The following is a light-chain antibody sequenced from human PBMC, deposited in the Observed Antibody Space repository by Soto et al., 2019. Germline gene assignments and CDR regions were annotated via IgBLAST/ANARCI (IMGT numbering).Light chain of an antibody. Sequence: EIVLTQSPATLSLSPGERATLSCRASQSVRSNLACYQQRPGQAPRLLIYGASNRATGIPDRFSGSGSGTDFTLTISRLEPEDFAVYYCQQFGTSRLTFGGGTKVDIK. J-gene: IGKJ4*01. CDR2: GAS. CDR3: QQFGTSRLT. V-gene: IGKV3-20*01. CDR1: QSVRSN.